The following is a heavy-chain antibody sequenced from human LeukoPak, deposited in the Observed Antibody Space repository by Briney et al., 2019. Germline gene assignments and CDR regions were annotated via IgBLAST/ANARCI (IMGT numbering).Heavy chain of an antibody. CDR1: GFIFSNYG. V-gene: IGHV3-74*01. CDR3: VRDVHSLGGS. J-gene: IGHJ5*02. D-gene: IGHD4-23*01. CDR2: INHDGSLR. Sequence: PGGSLRLSCAASGFIFSNYGMHWVRQAPGKGLVWVSHINHDGSLRNYADSVKGRFTISRDFAKNTLYLQMHSLGADDTAVYYCVRDVHSLGGSWGQGTLVTVSS.